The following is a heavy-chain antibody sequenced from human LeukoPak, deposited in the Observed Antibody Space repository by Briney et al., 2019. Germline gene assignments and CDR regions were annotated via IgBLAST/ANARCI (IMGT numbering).Heavy chain of an antibody. CDR3: AGSSPFGTTNF. CDR1: GLTVSSVH. D-gene: IGHD1-7*01. Sequence: PGGSLRVSCAASGLTVSSVHMSWVRQAPGQGLEWVSFIYSGGRTYYADSVKGRFSISRDNSKNTLYLQMNSLRAEDTAVYYCAGSSPFGTTNFWGQGTLVTVSS. CDR2: IYSGGRT. V-gene: IGHV3-66*01. J-gene: IGHJ4*02.